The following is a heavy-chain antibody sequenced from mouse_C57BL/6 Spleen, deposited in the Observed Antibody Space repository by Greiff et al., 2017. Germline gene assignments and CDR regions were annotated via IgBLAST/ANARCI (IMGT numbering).Heavy chain of an antibody. J-gene: IGHJ2*01. CDR2: IDPENGDT. CDR3: TTGDYDYGVY. V-gene: IGHV14-4*01. D-gene: IGHD2-4*01. Sequence: EVQLQQSGAELVRPGASVKLSCTASGFNIKDDYMHWVKQRPEQGLEWIGWIDPENGDTEYASKFQGKATITADTSSNTAYLQLSSLTSEDTAVYYCTTGDYDYGVYWGQGTTLTVSS. CDR1: GFNIKDDY.